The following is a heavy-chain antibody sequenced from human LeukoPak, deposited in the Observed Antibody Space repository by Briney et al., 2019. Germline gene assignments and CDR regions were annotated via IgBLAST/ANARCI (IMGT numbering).Heavy chain of an antibody. J-gene: IGHJ4*02. Sequence: SVKVSCKASGGTFSSYAISWVRQAPGQGLEWMGGIIPIFGTANYAQKFQGRGTITTDESTSTAYMELSSLRSEGTAVYYCARARFCGGACYAAADYWGQGTLVTVSS. V-gene: IGHV1-69*05. CDR1: GGTFSSYA. CDR2: IIPIFGTA. D-gene: IGHD2-21*02. CDR3: ARARFCGGACYAAADY.